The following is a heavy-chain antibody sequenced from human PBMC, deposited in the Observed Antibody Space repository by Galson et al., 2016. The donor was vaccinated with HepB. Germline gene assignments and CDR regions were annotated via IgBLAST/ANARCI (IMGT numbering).Heavy chain of an antibody. CDR2: ISITSTTK. V-gene: IGHV3-48*01. CDR1: GFTLSRHS. CDR3: AKKSLVAGTATYVFDN. J-gene: IGHJ4*02. Sequence: SLRLSCAGSGFTLSRHSMNWVRQAPGKGLEWISYISITSTTKYYADSVKGRFTISRDNSKNTLYLQMNSLRANDTAVYYCAKKSLVAGTATYVFDNWGQGTLVTVSS. D-gene: IGHD6-19*01.